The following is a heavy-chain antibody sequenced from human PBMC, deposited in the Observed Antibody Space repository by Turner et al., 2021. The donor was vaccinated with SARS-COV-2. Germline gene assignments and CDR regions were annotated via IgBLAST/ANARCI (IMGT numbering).Heavy chain of an antibody. J-gene: IGHJ4*02. CDR3: ARDRDYDSSGYWAKS. Sequence: HVQLVQSGAEVKKPGSSVKVSCKASGGTFSSYAISWVLQAPGQGLEWMGGCIPIFDTTNYAQKFQGRVTITADKSTSTAYMALSGLRSEDTAVYYCARDRDYDSSGYWAKSWGQGTLVTVSS. CDR1: GGTFSSYA. CDR2: CIPIFDTT. V-gene: IGHV1-69*06. D-gene: IGHD3-22*01.